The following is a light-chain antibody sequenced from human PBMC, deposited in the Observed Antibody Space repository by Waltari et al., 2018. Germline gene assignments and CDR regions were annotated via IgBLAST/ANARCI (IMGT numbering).Light chain of an antibody. CDR1: EKIADN. CDR2: DAS. Sequence: PATLSVSPGEEVTLSCRASEKIADNLAWYQQRPGQAPRLLIYDASTRASDIPARFSGSGSGTEFTLTISSLQPEDIAVYYCQQYNDKYSFGQGTKLGI. CDR3: QQYNDKYS. J-gene: IGKJ2*03. V-gene: IGKV3-15*01.